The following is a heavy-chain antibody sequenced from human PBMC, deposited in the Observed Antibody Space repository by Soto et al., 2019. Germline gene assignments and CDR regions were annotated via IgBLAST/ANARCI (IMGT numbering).Heavy chain of an antibody. CDR3: ARDAFRQKLAYNWFDL. J-gene: IGHJ5*02. CDR2: VFHTGNT. V-gene: IGHV4-4*02. CDR1: GGSISSSNW. Sequence: QVQLQESGPGLVKPSGTLSLTCAVSGGSISSSNWWTWVRQPPGKGLEWIGEVFHTGNTTYNPSLKRRVTISLDKSKNQFSLKLTSVTAADTAVYYCARDAFRQKLAYNWFDLWGQGTLVTVSS. D-gene: IGHD6-13*01.